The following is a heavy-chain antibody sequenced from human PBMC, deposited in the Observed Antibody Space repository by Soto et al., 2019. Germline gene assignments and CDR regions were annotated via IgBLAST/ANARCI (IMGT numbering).Heavy chain of an antibody. CDR3: ATASRSVTGA. Sequence: GGSLRLSCAASGFAFSTFWMSWVRQAPGRGLEWLANINQDGTVKNYVDSVKGRFTISRDNAKNSLNLQMSSLGADDTAVYYCATASRSVTGAWGQGTLVTVSS. D-gene: IGHD3-10*01. CDR1: GFAFSTFW. CDR2: INQDGTVK. J-gene: IGHJ5*02. V-gene: IGHV3-7*01.